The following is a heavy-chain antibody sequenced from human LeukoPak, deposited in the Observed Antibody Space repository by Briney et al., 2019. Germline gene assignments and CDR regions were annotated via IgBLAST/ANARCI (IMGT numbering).Heavy chain of an antibody. CDR1: GGSISSGDYY. V-gene: IGHV4-30-4*08. CDR2: IYYSGST. J-gene: IGHJ4*02. D-gene: IGHD2-2*02. Sequence: PSETLSLTCTVSGGSISSGDYYWSWIRQPPGKGLEWIGYIYYSGSTYYHPSLKSRGTISVDTSKNQFSPKLSSVTAADTAVYYCARTAIRERKYCSSTSCYTGRYYFDYWGQGTLVTVSS. CDR3: ARTAIRERKYCSSTSCYTGRYYFDY.